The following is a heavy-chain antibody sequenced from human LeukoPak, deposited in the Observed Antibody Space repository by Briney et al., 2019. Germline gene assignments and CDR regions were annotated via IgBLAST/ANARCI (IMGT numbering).Heavy chain of an antibody. CDR2: IKSKTDGGTT. V-gene: IGHV3-15*07. J-gene: IGHJ4*02. Sequence: GGSLRLSCAASGFTFSSYSMNWVRQAPGKGLEWVGRIKSKTDGGTTDYAAPVKGRFTISRDDSKNTLYLQMNSLKTEDTAVYYCTTGCMVRGQGPFGYWGQGTLVTVSS. CDR3: TTGCMVRGQGPFGY. CDR1: GFTFSSYS. D-gene: IGHD3-10*01.